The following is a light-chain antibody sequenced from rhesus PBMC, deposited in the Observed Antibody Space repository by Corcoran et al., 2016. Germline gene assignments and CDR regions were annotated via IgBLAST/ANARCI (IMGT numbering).Light chain of an antibody. Sequence: DIQMTQSPSSLSASVGDRVTITCRARQCISDYLCWYQQKQGKAPKRFIYAATSLESGVPTRFSGSGSGTAFTLTISSLQPDNFAAYYCLQGYSTPSSFGQGTKVDIK. CDR3: LQGYSTPSS. CDR2: AAT. J-gene: IGKJ2*01. V-gene: IGKV1-36*02. CDR1: QCISDY.